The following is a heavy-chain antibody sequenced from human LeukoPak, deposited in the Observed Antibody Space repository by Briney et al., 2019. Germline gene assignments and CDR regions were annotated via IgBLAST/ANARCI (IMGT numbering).Heavy chain of an antibody. V-gene: IGHV3-30*02. Sequence: GRSLRLSCAASGFTFSSYGMHWVRQAPGKGLEWVAFIRCDGSNKYYADSVKGRFTISRDNSKNTLYLQTNSLRAEDTAVYYCAKPYYYDITGYYPYYYYYMDVWGKGTTVIISS. D-gene: IGHD3-22*01. CDR1: GFTFSSYG. J-gene: IGHJ6*03. CDR2: IRCDGSNK. CDR3: AKPYYYDITGYYPYYYYYMDV.